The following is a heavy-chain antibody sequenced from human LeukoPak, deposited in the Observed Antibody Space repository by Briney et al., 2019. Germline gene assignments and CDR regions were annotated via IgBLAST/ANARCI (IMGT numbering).Heavy chain of an antibody. CDR1: GFTFSSYS. V-gene: IGHV3-21*01. Sequence: GGSLRLSCAASGFTFSSYSMNWVRQAPGKGLEWVSSISSSSSYIYYADSVKGRFTISRDNAKNSLYLQTNSLRAEDTAVYYCARARVRGVIRYFDYWGQGTLVTVSS. CDR2: ISSSSSYI. J-gene: IGHJ4*02. D-gene: IGHD3-10*01. CDR3: ARARVRGVIRYFDY.